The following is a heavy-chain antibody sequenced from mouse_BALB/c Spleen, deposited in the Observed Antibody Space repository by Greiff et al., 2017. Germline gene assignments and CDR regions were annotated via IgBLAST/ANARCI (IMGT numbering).Heavy chain of an antibody. CDR1: GYTFTSYW. Sequence: VQLQQSGTVLARPGASVKMSCKASGYTFTSYWMHWVKQRPGQGLEWIGAIYPGNSDTSYNQKFKGKAKLTAVTSTSTAYMELSSLTNEDSAVYYCTRRRRTKDYYFDYWGQGTTLTVSS. CDR3: TRRRRTKDYYFDY. J-gene: IGHJ2*01. V-gene: IGHV1-5*01. CDR2: IYPGNSDT.